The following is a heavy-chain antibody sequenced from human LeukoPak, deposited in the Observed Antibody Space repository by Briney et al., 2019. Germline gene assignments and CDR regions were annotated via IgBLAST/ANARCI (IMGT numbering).Heavy chain of an antibody. V-gene: IGHV4-59*08. CDR2: IYYSGST. CDR1: GGSISSYY. D-gene: IGHD5-18*01. J-gene: IGHJ4*02. CDR3: ARHPSGYSYGGD. Sequence: PSETLSLTCTVSGGSISSYYWSWIRQPPGKGLEWIGYIYYSGSTNYNPSLKSRVTISVDTSKNQFSLKLSSVTAADTAVYYCARHPSGYSYGGDWGQGTLVTVSS.